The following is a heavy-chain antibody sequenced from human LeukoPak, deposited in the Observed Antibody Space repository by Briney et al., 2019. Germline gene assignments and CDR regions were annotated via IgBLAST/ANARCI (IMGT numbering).Heavy chain of an antibody. CDR1: GFTFSSYG. V-gene: IGHV3-30*02. CDR3: AKHGGQLVRGWFDP. J-gene: IGHJ5*02. CDR2: IRYDGSNK. D-gene: IGHD6-13*01. Sequence: GGSLRLSCAASGFTFSSYGMHWVRQAPGKGLEWVAFIRYDGSNKYYADSVKGRFTISRDKSKNTLYLQMNSLRAEDTAVYYCAKHGGQLVRGWFDPWGQGTLVTVSS.